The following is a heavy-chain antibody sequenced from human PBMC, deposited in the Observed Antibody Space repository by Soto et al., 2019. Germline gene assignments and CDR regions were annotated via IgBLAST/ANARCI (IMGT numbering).Heavy chain of an antibody. D-gene: IGHD2-8*01. CDR1: GGTFSSYA. CDR2: IIPIFGTA. Sequence: QVQLVQSGAEVKKPGSSVKVSCKASGGTFSSYAISWVRQAPGQGLEWMGGIIPIFGTANYAQKFQGRVTLTADKSTSTAYMELISLSFADTAVYYCASGAIDAMVYATRTYYGMDFWGQGTTVTFSS. CDR3: ASGAIDAMVYATRTYYGMDF. J-gene: IGHJ6*02. V-gene: IGHV1-69*14.